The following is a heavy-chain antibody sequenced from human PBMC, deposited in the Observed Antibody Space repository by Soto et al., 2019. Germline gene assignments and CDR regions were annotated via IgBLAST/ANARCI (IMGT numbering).Heavy chain of an antibody. J-gene: IGHJ6*02. D-gene: IGHD2-15*01. Sequence: GGSMRLSCAASGFTFSNAWMSWVRQAPGKGLEWVGRIRSKGDGETTDYAAPVRGRFTISRDDSKNTSFLQMNSLKAEDTAVYYCTTDQAGGYFYYFGVVVWGQGTTVTVS. V-gene: IGHV3-15*01. CDR2: IRSKGDGETT. CDR1: GFTFSNAW. CDR3: TTDQAGGYFYYFGVVV.